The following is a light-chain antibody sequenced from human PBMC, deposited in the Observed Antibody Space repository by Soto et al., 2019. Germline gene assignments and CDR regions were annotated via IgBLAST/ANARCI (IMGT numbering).Light chain of an antibody. CDR3: QQYNTFPLT. CDR1: QSLSSW. CDR2: KAS. V-gene: IGKV1-5*03. J-gene: IGKJ4*01. Sequence: DIQMTQSPSTLSASVGDRVTITCRASQSLSSWLAWYQEKPGKAPKLLIYKASSLESGVPSRFSGSGSETEFTLTISSLQPDDFATYYCQQYNTFPLTFGGGTKVELK.